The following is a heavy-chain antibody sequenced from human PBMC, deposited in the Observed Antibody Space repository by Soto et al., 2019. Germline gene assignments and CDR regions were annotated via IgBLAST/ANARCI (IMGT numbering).Heavy chain of an antibody. Sequence: PSETLSLTCAVSGGSISSGGYSWSWIRQPPGKGLEWIGYIYHSGSTYYNPSPKSRVTISVDRSKNQFSLKLSSVTAADTAVYYCARVGCSGGSCYSWPFDYWGQGTLVTAPQ. CDR1: GGSISSGGYS. CDR2: IYHSGST. CDR3: ARVGCSGGSCYSWPFDY. D-gene: IGHD2-15*01. V-gene: IGHV4-30-2*01. J-gene: IGHJ4*02.